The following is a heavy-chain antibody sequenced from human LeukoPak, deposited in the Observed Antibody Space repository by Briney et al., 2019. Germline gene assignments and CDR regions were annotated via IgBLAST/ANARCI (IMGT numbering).Heavy chain of an antibody. Sequence: GASVKVSCKASGGTFSSYAISWVRQAPGQGLEWMGRIIPILGIANYAQKFQGRVTMTTDTSTSTAYMELRSLRSDDTAVYYCARDRIGYCSSTSCSSGVDYWGQGTLVTVSS. CDR1: GGTFSSYA. D-gene: IGHD2-2*01. CDR2: IIPILGIA. V-gene: IGHV1-69*04. J-gene: IGHJ4*02. CDR3: ARDRIGYCSSTSCSSGVDY.